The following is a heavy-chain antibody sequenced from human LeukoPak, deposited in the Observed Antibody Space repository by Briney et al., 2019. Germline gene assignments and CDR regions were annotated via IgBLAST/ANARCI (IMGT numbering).Heavy chain of an antibody. CDR2: IYYSGST. Sequence: SETLSLTCTVSGGSISSYYWSWIRQPPGKGLEWIGYIYYSGSTNYNPSLKSRVTISVDTSKNQFSLRLSSVTAADTAVYYCARDFNWFDPWGQGTLVTVSS. V-gene: IGHV4-59*01. CDR3: ARDFNWFDP. CDR1: GGSISSYY. J-gene: IGHJ5*02.